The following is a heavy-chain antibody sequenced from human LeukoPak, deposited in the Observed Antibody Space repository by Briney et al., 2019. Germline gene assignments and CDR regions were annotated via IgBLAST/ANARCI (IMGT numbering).Heavy chain of an antibody. J-gene: IGHJ4*02. D-gene: IGHD6-19*01. CDR2: ISSRSSYI. CDR1: RFTFSSYS. CDR3: ARGKEPVAGSLSHFDY. V-gene: IGHV3-21*01. Sequence: GGSLRLSCAASRFTFSSYSMNWVRQAPGKGLEWVSSISSRSSYIDYADSLKGRFTISRDNAKNSLYLQMNSLRAEDTAVYYCARGKEPVAGSLSHFDYWGQGTLVTVSS.